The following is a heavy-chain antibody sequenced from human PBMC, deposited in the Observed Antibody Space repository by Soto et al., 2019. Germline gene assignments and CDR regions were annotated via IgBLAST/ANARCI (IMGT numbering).Heavy chain of an antibody. J-gene: IGHJ6*02. CDR3: ARGRGGELLYYYYGMDV. V-gene: IGHV4-31*03. CDR1: GGSISSSDYY. CDR2: IYHSGST. Sequence: PSETLSLTCTVSGGSISSSDYYWSWIRQHPGQGLEWIGYIYHSGSTYYNPSLKSRVTISVDTSKRQFSLKLTSVTAADTAVYYCARGRGGELLYYYYGMDVWGQGTTVTVSS. D-gene: IGHD3-10*01.